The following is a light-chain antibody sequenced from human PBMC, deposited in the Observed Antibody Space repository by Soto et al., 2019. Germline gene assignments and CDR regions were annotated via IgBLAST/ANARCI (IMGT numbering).Light chain of an antibody. CDR3: QQYYTYST. CDR1: QNIRNL. J-gene: IGKJ5*01. Sequence: DIQLTQSPSTLSAAVGDSVTITCRASQNIRNLLAWYQQKPGKAPKPLIFDASTLKTGVPSRFGGSGSGAEFNFTSTGLQPDDFATYFCQQYYTYSTFGQGTRLDIK. CDR2: DAS. V-gene: IGKV1-5*01.